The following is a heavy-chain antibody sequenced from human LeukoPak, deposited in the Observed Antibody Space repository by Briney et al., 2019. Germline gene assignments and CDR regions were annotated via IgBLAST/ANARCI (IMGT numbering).Heavy chain of an antibody. D-gene: IGHD3-3*01. CDR2: ISGSGGST. CDR1: GFTFSSYA. CDR3: AKGLFLEWLFPFDY. V-gene: IGHV3-23*01. J-gene: IGHJ4*02. Sequence: GGSLRLSCAASGFTFSSYAMSWVRQAPGKGLEWVSAISGSGGSTYYADSVKGRFTISRDNSKNTLYLQMNSPRAEDTAVYYCAKGLFLEWLFPFDYWGQGTLVTVSS.